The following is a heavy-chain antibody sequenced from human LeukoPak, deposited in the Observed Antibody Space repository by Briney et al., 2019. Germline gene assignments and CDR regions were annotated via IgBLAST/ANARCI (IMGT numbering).Heavy chain of an antibody. CDR3: ARSLVVVTTLDAFDI. J-gene: IGHJ3*02. CDR2: IIPILGIA. Sequence: SVKVSCKASGGTFSSYAISWVRQAPGQGLEWMGRIIPILGIANYAQKFQGRVTITADKSTSTAYMELSSLRSEDTAVYYCARSLVVVTTLDAFDIWGQGTMVTVSS. V-gene: IGHV1-69*04. CDR1: GGTFSSYA. D-gene: IGHD2-21*02.